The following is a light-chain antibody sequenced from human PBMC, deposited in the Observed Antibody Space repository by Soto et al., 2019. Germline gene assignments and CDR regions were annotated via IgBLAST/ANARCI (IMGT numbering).Light chain of an antibody. CDR1: ISDVGGYDY. Sequence: QSVLTQPASVSGSPGQSITISCTGTISDVGGYDYVYWYQQHPGKAPKLMIYDVSNRPSGVSDRFSGSKSGSTASLTISGLQAEDEADYYCSSYTSSSTLVFGGGTKLTVL. CDR2: DVS. CDR3: SSYTSSSTLV. V-gene: IGLV2-14*01. J-gene: IGLJ3*02.